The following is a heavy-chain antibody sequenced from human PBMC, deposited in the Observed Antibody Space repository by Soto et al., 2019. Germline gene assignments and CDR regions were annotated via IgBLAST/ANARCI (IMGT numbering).Heavy chain of an antibody. D-gene: IGHD4-17*01. CDR2: IYTGGST. Sequence: EVQLVESGGGLIQPGGSLRLSCAASGFTVSSDYMSWVRQAPGKGLEWVSVIYTGGSTYYADSVKGRLTFSRDNSKNTLYLQMNSLRAEDTAVYYCARAYGGNPALFGPWGQGTLVTVSS. V-gene: IGHV3-53*01. CDR3: ARAYGGNPALFGP. J-gene: IGHJ5*02. CDR1: GFTVSSDY.